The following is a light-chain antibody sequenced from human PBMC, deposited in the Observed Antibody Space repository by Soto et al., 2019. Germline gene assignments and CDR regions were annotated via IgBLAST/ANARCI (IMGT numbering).Light chain of an antibody. CDR2: GAS. CDR3: QQYNNWPPSTFGPGTKVT. J-gene: IGKJ1*01. CDR1: QSVTNSY. V-gene: IGKV3-15*01. Sequence: EIVMTQSPVTLSVSPGERATLSCRASQSVTNSYLAWYQQKPGQAPRLLIFGASTRAAGIPARFSGSGSGTEFTLTISSLQSEDFAVYYCQQYNNWPPSTFGPGTKVTFGQGTKVDIK.